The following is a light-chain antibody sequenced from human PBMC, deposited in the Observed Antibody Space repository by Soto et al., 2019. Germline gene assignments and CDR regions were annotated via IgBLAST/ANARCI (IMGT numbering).Light chain of an antibody. J-gene: IGKJ1*01. CDR3: MQGSHWPRM. CDR1: QSLVSSDGNTY. Sequence: DAVLTQSPLSLPVTLGQPASISCRSSQSLVSSDGNTYLNWFQQRPGQSPRRLIYKVSNRNSGVPDRFGGSGSGTDFTLQISRVEAEDVGVYYCMQGSHWPRMFGQGTKVEI. CDR2: KVS. V-gene: IGKV2-30*01.